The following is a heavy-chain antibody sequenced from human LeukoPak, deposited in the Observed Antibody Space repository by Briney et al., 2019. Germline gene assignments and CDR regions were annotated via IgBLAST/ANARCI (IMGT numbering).Heavy chain of an antibody. CDR1: GGSVNSGRYY. V-gene: IGHV4-61*01. CDR3: ARDTLRGRVYNYDS. CDR2: ISYSGST. Sequence: SETLSLTCTVSGGSVNSGRYYWSWIRQSPGKGLELIGYISYSGSTNYNPSLKSRVTISVDTSKNQFSLKLTSVTAADTAVYYCARDTLRGRVYNYDSWGQGTLVTVSS. D-gene: IGHD5/OR15-5a*01. J-gene: IGHJ5*01.